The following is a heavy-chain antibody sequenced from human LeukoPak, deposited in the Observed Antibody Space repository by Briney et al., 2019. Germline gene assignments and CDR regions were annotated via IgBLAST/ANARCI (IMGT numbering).Heavy chain of an antibody. D-gene: IGHD5-24*01. V-gene: IGHV4-34*01. CDR3: AREGRDGSRYYFDY. CDR2: INHSGGT. J-gene: IGHJ4*02. Sequence: INHSGGTDYNPSLKSRVSISVDTSKNQFSLKLNSVTAADTAVYYCAREGRDGSRYYFDYWSQGTLVTVSS.